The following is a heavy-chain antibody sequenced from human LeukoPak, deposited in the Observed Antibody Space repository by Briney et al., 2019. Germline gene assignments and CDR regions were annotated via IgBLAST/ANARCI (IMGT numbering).Heavy chain of an antibody. V-gene: IGHV3-33*01. CDR2: IWYDGSNK. CDR3: ARNAAAGYYFDY. Sequence: GRSLRLSCAASGFTFSSYVMHWVRQAPGKGLEWVAVIWYDGSNKYYADSVKGRFTISRDNSKNTLYLQMNSLRAEDTAVYYCARNAAAGYYFDYWGRGTLVTVSS. D-gene: IGHD6-13*01. J-gene: IGHJ4*02. CDR1: GFTFSSYV.